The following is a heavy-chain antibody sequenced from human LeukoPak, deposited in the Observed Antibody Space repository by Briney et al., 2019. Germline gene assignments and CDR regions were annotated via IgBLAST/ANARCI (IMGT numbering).Heavy chain of an antibody. CDR1: GVPISSGGYY. CDR2: IDYSGST. CDR3: ARVPLNYYYGMDV. J-gene: IGHJ6*02. Sequence: SQTLSLTCTVSGVPISSGGYYWSWIRQHPGKGLEWIGYIDYSGSTYYNPSLKSRVTISVDTSQNQFSLKLSSVTAADTAVYYCARVPLNYYYGMDVWGQGTTVTVSS. V-gene: IGHV4-31*03.